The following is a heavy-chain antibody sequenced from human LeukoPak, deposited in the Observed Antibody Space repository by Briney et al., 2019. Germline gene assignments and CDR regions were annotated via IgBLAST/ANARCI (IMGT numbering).Heavy chain of an antibody. Sequence: GGSLRLSCAASGLTFSTSWMHWVRQAPWKGLVWVSRINSDGSRTKYADSVKGRFTISRDNAKNTLYLQMDSLRVEDTAVYYCVRERAVAGYGLDVWGQGTTVTVSS. CDR3: VRERAVAGYGLDV. J-gene: IGHJ6*02. CDR2: INSDGSRT. V-gene: IGHV3-74*03. CDR1: GLTFSTSW. D-gene: IGHD6-19*01.